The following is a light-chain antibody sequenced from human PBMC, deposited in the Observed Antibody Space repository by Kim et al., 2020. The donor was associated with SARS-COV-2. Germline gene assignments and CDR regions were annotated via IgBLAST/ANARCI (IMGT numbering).Light chain of an antibody. Sequence: SYELTQPPSVSVSPGQTASITCSGDKLGDKYACWYQQKPGQSPVLVIYQDSKRPSGIPKRFSGSNSGNTATLTISGTQAMDEADYYCQAWDSSTEEFGGG. J-gene: IGLJ2*01. V-gene: IGLV3-1*01. CDR2: QDS. CDR3: QAWDSSTEE. CDR1: KLGDKY.